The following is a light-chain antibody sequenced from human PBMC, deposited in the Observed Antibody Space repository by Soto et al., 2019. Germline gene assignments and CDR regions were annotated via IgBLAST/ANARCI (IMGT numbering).Light chain of an antibody. CDR3: CSYAGSSSWV. Sequence: QSVLTQPASVSGSPGQSITISCTGTSNDVGSYNLVSWYQQHPGKAPKLIIYEGGQRPSGVSNRFSGSKSGNTASLTVSGLQAEDEADYYCCSYAGSSSWVFGGGTQLTVL. CDR2: EGG. V-gene: IGLV2-23*01. J-gene: IGLJ7*01. CDR1: SNDVGSYNL.